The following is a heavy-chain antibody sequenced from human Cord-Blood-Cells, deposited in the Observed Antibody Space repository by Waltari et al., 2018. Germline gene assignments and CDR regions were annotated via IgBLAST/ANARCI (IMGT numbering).Heavy chain of an antibody. V-gene: IGHV3-23*01. CDR1: GVTFRSFA. Sequence: EVQLLESGGGLVQTGGSLRLSCAASGVTFRSFALLWVRQAPGKGLEWVSAISGSGGSTYYADSVKGRFTISRDNSKNTLYLQMNSLRAEDTAVYYCARHGPGKWVDYWGQGTLVTVSS. J-gene: IGHJ4*02. D-gene: IGHD1-26*01. CDR2: ISGSGGST. CDR3: ARHGPGKWVDY.